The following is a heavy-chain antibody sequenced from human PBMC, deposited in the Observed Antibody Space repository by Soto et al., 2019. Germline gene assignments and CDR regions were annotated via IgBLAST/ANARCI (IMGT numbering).Heavy chain of an antibody. CDR3: AREIRRYDFWSGYYDPYYYYGMDV. V-gene: IGHV4-59*01. CDR1: GGSISSYY. J-gene: IGHJ6*02. D-gene: IGHD3-3*01. CDR2: IYYSGST. Sequence: SETLSLTCTVSGGSISSYYWSWIRQPPGKGLEWIGYIYYSGSTTYNPSLKSRVTISVDTSKNQFSLKLSSVTAADTAVYYCAREIRRYDFWSGYYDPYYYYGMDVWGQGTTVTVSS.